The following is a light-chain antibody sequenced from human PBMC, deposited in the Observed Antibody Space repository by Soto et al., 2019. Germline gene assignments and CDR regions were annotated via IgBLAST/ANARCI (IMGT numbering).Light chain of an antibody. Sequence: EKVLTQSPGTLSLSPGERATLSCRASQSASSSFLTWYQQKPGQAPRLLIYGASSRATGIPDRFSGSGSGTDFTLTISRLEPEDFAVYYCQEYDSSPWTFGQGTVVEIK. V-gene: IGKV3-20*01. J-gene: IGKJ1*01. CDR1: QSASSSF. CDR2: GAS. CDR3: QEYDSSPWT.